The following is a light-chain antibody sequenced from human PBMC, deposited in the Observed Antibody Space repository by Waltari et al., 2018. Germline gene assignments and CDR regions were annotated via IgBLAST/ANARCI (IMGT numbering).Light chain of an antibody. CDR2: AAS. V-gene: IGKV1-39*01. Sequence: DIQMTQSPSSLSASVGDRVTITCRASQSISSYLNWYQQKPGKAPKLLIYAASSLQSGVPSRFSGSGSGTDFTLTISSLQPEDFATYYCQQSYSTVTFGPGTTVDVK. CDR3: QQSYSTVT. J-gene: IGKJ3*01. CDR1: QSISSY.